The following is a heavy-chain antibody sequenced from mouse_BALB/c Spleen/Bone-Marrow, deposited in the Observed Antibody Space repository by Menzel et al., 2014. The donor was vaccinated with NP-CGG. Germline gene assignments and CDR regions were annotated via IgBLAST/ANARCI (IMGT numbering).Heavy chain of an antibody. J-gene: IGHJ4*01. V-gene: IGHV14-1*02. D-gene: IGHD1-2*01. CDR1: GFNIKDYY. CDR2: IDPENGNT. CDR3: ARSTTATDYAMDY. Sequence: EVKVVESGAELVRPGALVKLSCKASGFNIKDYYMHWVKQRPEQGLEWIGWIDPENGNTIYDPKFQGKASITADTSSNPAYLQLSSLTSEDTAVYYCARSTTATDYAMDYWGQGTSVTVSS.